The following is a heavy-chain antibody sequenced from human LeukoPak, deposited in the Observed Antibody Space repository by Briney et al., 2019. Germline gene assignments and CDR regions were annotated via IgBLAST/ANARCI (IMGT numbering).Heavy chain of an antibody. CDR3: ARRIAAAGTDPFDA. CDR2: IYYSGST. CDR1: GGSFGGYY. V-gene: IGHV4-59*08. Sequence: PSETLSLTCAVYGGSFGGYYWSWIRQPPGKGLEWIGYIYYSGSTNYNPSLKSRVTISVDTSKNQFSLKLSSVTAADTAVYYCARRIAAAGTDPFDAWGQGTMVTVSS. D-gene: IGHD6-13*01. J-gene: IGHJ3*01.